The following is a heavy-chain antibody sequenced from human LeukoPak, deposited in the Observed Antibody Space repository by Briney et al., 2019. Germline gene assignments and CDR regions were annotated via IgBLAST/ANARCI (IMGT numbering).Heavy chain of an antibody. CDR1: GGSISSYY. V-gene: IGHV4-59*01. CDR3: ARGPPVAGIDY. D-gene: IGHD6-19*01. CDR2: IYYSGST. J-gene: IGHJ4*02. Sequence: SETLSLTCTVSGGSISSYYWSWIRQPPGKGLEWIGYIYYSGSTNYNPSLKSRVTISVDTSKNQFSLKLSSVTAADTAVYYCARGPPVAGIDYWGQGTLVTVSS.